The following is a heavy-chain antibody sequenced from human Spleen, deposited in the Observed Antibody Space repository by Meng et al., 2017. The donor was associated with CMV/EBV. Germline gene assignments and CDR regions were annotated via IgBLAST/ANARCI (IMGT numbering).Heavy chain of an antibody. V-gene: IGHV1-18*01. CDR3: ARDYSSTTYGDNWFDP. CDR1: GYIFYSYG. Sequence: GYIFYSYGISGVRQAPGQGSEWVGWVSDANGNTNDGQRVQGRVTMTTDTATSTAYMELSRLRSDDTAVYYCARDYSSTTYGDNWFDPWGQGTLVTVSS. D-gene: IGHD6-13*01. CDR2: VSDANGNT. J-gene: IGHJ5*02.